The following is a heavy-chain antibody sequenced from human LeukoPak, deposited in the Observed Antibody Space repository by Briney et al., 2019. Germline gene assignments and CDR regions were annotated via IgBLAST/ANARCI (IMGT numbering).Heavy chain of an antibody. D-gene: IGHD3-22*01. CDR1: GFTFSSYW. Sequence: GGSLRLSCAASGFTFSSYWMNWVRQAPGKGLEWVSYISSSSSTIYYADSVKGRFTISRDNAKNSLYLQMNSLRAEDTAVYYCARDEEPPYYYDSSGYYGGWDYWGQGTLVTVSS. CDR3: ARDEEPPYYYDSSGYYGGWDY. V-gene: IGHV3-48*01. CDR2: ISSSSSTI. J-gene: IGHJ4*02.